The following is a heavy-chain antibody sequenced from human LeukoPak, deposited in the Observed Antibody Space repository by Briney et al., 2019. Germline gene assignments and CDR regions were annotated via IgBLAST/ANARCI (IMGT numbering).Heavy chain of an antibody. CDR1: GFTFSDYY. Sequence: PGGSLRLSCAASGFTFSDYYMSWIRQAPGKGLEWVSYISSSGSTIYYADSVKGRFTISRDNAKNSLYLQMNSLRAEDTAVYYCARESQWFGESYDAFDIWGQGTMVTVSS. CDR3: ARESQWFGESYDAFDI. J-gene: IGHJ3*02. D-gene: IGHD3-10*01. CDR2: ISSSGSTI. V-gene: IGHV3-11*01.